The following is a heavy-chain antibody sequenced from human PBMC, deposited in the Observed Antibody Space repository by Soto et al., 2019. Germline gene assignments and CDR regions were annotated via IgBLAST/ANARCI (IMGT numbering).Heavy chain of an antibody. D-gene: IGHD3-22*01. V-gene: IGHV3-15*07. J-gene: IGHJ4*02. Sequence: EVQLVESGGGLVKPGGSLRLSCEASGFTFTNAWMNWVRQAPGKGLEWVGRVKSRTDGGTTDYAAPVKGRFSISRDDSKNTLYLQMTSLKTEDTALYYCTTDVPYYQDDSGHYASTLFDIWGQGTLVSVSS. CDR2: VKSRTDGGTT. CDR3: TTDVPYYQDDSGHYASTLFDI. CDR1: GFTFTNAW.